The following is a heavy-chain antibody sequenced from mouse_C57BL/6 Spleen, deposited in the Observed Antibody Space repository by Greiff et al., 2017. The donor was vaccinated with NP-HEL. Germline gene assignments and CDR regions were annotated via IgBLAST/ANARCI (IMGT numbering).Heavy chain of an antibody. J-gene: IGHJ2*01. CDR1: GFTFSDYG. Sequence: EVKLMESGGGLVKPGGSLKLSCAASGFTFSDYGMHWVRQAPEKGLEWVAYISSGSSTIYYADTVKGRFTISRDTATNTLFLQMTSLRAADTAMYYGARRGGSYFDYWGQGTTLTVSS. CDR2: ISSGSSTI. D-gene: IGHD1-1*02. CDR3: ARRGGSYFDY. V-gene: IGHV5-17*01.